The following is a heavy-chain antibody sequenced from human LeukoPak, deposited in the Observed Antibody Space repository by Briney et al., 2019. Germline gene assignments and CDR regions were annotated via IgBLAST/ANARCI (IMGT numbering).Heavy chain of an antibody. V-gene: IGHV4-39*01. CDR1: GGSISSSSYY. CDR2: IYYSGST. D-gene: IGHD3-9*01. J-gene: IGHJ4*02. Sequence: SETLSLTCTVSGGSISSSSYYWGWIRQPPGKGLEWIGSIYYSGSTYYNPSLKSRVTISVDTSKNQFSLKLSSVTAADTAVYYCARIGTYFLDFWGQGTLITVSS. CDR3: ARIGTYFLDF.